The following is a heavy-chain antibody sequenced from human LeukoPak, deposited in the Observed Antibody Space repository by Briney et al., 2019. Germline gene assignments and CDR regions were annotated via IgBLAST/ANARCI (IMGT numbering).Heavy chain of an antibody. CDR1: GGAFSSYA. V-gene: IGHV1-69*13. D-gene: IGHD5-24*01. CDR2: IIPIFGTA. Sequence: SVKVSCKASGGAFSSYAISWVRQAPGQGLEWMGGIIPIFGTANYAQKFQGRVTITADESTSTAYMELSSLRSEDTAVYYCARSILEMAPYYFDYWGQGTLVTVSS. J-gene: IGHJ4*02. CDR3: ARSILEMAPYYFDY.